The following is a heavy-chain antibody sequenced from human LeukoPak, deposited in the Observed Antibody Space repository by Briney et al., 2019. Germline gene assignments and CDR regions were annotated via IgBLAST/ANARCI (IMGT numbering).Heavy chain of an antibody. CDR1: GFTFSNYG. CDR2: IRYDGSNK. V-gene: IGHV3-30*02. Sequence: GGSLRLSCAASGFTFSNYGMNWVRQAPGKGLEWVAFIRYDGSNKYYADSVKGRFTISRDNSKNSLYLQMNSLRAEDTAVYYCARLAAAGTSKYFDYWGQGTLVTVSS. J-gene: IGHJ4*02. CDR3: ARLAAAGTSKYFDY. D-gene: IGHD6-13*01.